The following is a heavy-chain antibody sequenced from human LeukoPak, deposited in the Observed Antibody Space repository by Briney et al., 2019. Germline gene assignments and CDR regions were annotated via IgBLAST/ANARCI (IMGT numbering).Heavy chain of an antibody. CDR1: GGSISSGSYY. J-gene: IGHJ3*02. CDR3: ARDPGKTRGVFDI. D-gene: IGHD1-1*01. V-gene: IGHV4-61*02. CDR2: IYTSGST. Sequence: SETLSLTCTVSGGSISSGSYYWSWIRQPAGKGLEWIGRIYTSGSTNYNPSLKSRVTISVDTSKNQFSLKLSSVTAADTAVYYCARDPGKTRGVFDIWGQGTVVTVSA.